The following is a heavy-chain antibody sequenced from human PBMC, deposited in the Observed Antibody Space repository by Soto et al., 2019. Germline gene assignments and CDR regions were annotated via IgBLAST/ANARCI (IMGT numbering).Heavy chain of an antibody. Sequence: GGSLRLSCAASGFTFSNYGMHWVRQAPGKGLEWVAVISYDGHNKYYADSVKGRFTISRDNSKNTLYLQMNSLRAEDTAVYYCAKQGGITMVRGGWFDPWGQGTLVTVSS. CDR3: AKQGGITMVRGGWFDP. D-gene: IGHD3-10*01. CDR2: ISYDGHNK. V-gene: IGHV3-30*18. J-gene: IGHJ5*02. CDR1: GFTFSNYG.